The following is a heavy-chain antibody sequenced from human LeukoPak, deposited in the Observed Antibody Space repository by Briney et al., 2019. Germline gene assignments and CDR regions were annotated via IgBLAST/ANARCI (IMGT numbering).Heavy chain of an antibody. CDR2: IIPIFGTA. CDR3: ARDLYYGDTH. J-gene: IGHJ4*02. CDR1: GGTFSNHA. V-gene: IGHV1-69*13. D-gene: IGHD4-17*01. Sequence: SVKVSCKASGGTFSNHAVSWVRQAPGQGLEWMGGIIPIFGTANYAQKFQGRVTITADESTSTAYMELSSLRSEDTAVYYCARDLYYGDTHWGQGTLVTVSS.